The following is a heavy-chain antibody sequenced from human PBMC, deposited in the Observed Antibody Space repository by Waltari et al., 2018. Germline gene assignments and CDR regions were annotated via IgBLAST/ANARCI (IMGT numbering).Heavy chain of an antibody. Sequence: LRSVWGYGAHQGPGEGLVSVSRIKSDGSITAYADSVKGRFTISRDNAKNTLYLQMNSLRVDDTAVYYCVRSGFMDVWIQGTPVTVSS. CDR1: LRSVW. CDR2: IKSDGSIT. J-gene: IGHJ6*02. CDR3: VRSGFMDV. V-gene: IGHV3-74*01. D-gene: IGHD3-10*01.